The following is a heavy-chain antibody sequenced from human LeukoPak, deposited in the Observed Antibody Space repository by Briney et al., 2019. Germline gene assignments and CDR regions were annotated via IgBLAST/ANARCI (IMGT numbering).Heavy chain of an antibody. CDR2: IYHSGST. CDR1: GGSISSGGYS. V-gene: IGHV4-30-2*01. D-gene: IGHD3-10*01. CDR3: ARDGHMVRGSSWFDP. J-gene: IGHJ5*02. Sequence: SETLSLTCAVSGGSISSGGYSWSWIRQPPGKGLEWIGYIYHSGSTYYNPSLKSRVTISVDRSKNQFSLKLSSVTAADTAVYYCARDGHMVRGSSWFDPWGQGTLVTVSS.